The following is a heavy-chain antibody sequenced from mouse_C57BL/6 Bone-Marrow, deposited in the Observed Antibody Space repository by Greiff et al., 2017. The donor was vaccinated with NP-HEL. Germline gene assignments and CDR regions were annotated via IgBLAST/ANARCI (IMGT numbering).Heavy chain of an antibody. Sequence: VQLQQSGPELVKPGALVKISCKASGYSFTDYNMNWVKQSNGKSLEWIGVINPNYGTTSYNQKFTGKATLTVAQSSSTAYMQLNSLTSEDSAVYYCARLRYDLAWYVDVWGTGTTVTVSS. CDR2: INPNYGTT. V-gene: IGHV1-39*01. D-gene: IGHD2-4*01. CDR3: ARLRYDLAWYVDV. J-gene: IGHJ1*03. CDR1: GYSFTDYN.